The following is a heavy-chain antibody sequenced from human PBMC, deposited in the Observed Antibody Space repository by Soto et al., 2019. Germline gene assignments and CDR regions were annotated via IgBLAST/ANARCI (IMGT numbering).Heavy chain of an antibody. CDR1: GYTFNTYW. D-gene: IGHD3-16*01. CDR2: IYPGDSDT. CDR3: ARLKSRDSRGALDY. J-gene: IGHJ4*02. V-gene: IGHV5-51*01. Sequence: EVQLVQSGAEVKKPGESLKISCKGSGYTFNTYWTGWVRQIPGKGLEWMGIIYPGDSDTRYSPSFQGQVTISVDKSISTTYPQWSSLKASDTAMYYCARLKSRDSRGALDYWGQGTQVTVSS.